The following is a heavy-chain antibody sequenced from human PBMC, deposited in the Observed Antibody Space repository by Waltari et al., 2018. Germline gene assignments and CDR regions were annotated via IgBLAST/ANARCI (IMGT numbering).Heavy chain of an antibody. CDR3: ARVEVDTAEGGYFDY. J-gene: IGHJ4*02. CDR1: GYTLTELS. V-gene: IGHV1-24*01. CDR2: FDPEDGET. D-gene: IGHD5-18*01. Sequence: QVQLVQSGAEVKKPGASVKVSCKVSGYTLTELSMHWVRQAPGKGLEWMGGFDPEDGETIYAQKFQGRVTITTDESTSTAYMELSSLRSEDTAVYYCARVEVDTAEGGYFDYWGQGTLVTVSS.